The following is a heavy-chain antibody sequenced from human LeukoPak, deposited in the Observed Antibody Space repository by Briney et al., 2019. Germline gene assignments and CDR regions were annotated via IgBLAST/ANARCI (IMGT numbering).Heavy chain of an antibody. J-gene: IGHJ4*02. CDR2: IGWKSDSR. V-gene: IGHV3-9*02. Sequence: GGSLRLSCAASGFTSDDHGMHWVRQAPGKGLEWVSGIGWKSDSRVYADSVKGRFTISEDNANNLLYLQMNSLRSEDTALYFCARRPGSGRYFDGWGQGALVTVSP. CDR1: GFTSDDHG. CDR3: ARRPGSGRYFDG. D-gene: IGHD6-19*01.